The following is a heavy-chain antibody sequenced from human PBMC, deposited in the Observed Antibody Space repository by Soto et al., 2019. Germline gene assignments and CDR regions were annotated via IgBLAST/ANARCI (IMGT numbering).Heavy chain of an antibody. CDR3: AGERISFLQWMISFGP. V-gene: IGHV1-3*01. J-gene: IGHJ5*02. CDR2: INAGNGNT. CDR1: GYTFASYA. Sequence: ASVKVSCKASGYTFASYAMHWVRQAPGQRREWMGWINAGNGNTKYSQKFQGRVTITRDTSACTAYMELSSLRSEDTAVYYCAGERISFLQWMISFGPWGEGSLVTVPS. D-gene: IGHD3-3*01.